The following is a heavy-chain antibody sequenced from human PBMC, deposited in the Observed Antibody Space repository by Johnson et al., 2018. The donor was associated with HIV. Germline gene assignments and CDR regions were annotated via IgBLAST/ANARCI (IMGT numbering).Heavy chain of an antibody. V-gene: IGHV3-25*04. CDR3: ARGFLVGLPFDI. J-gene: IGHJ3*02. CDR2: VNPNGGNT. D-gene: IGHD1-26*01. Sequence: NCVRQAPGNGLELVGQVNPNGGNTYLIDSGKDQFNTSRDNAKNTLHLQMNSLRAEDTAIYYCARGFLVGLPFDIWGQGTMVTVSS.